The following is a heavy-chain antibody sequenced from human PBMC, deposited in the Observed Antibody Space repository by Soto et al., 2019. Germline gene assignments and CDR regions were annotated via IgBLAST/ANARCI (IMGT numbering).Heavy chain of an antibody. CDR2: ISFDGSNE. CDR3: ALGRGYHPKYNWFDP. V-gene: IGHV3-30-3*01. Sequence: GGSLRLSCSASGFTFRSYAIHWVRQAPGKGLEWVSAISFDGSNEYYADSVKGRFTISRDNSKNTLYLQMNSLRAEDTAVYYCALGRGYHPKYNWFDPWGQGTLVTVSS. CDR1: GFTFRSYA. J-gene: IGHJ5*02. D-gene: IGHD3-22*01.